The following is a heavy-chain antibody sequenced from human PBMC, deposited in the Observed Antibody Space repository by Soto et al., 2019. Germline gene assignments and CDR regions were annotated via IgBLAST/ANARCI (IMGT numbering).Heavy chain of an antibody. Sequence: GGSLRLSCAASGFAVSSIYMSWVRQAPGKGLEWVAVLYSGGTIYYADSVKGRFTISRNNSKNRLYLQMNSLRAEDTAVYFGARHYCSGGSCYRGVFDYWGQGTLVTVSS. CDR2: LYSGGTI. V-gene: IGHV3-66*04. D-gene: IGHD2-15*01. J-gene: IGHJ4*02. CDR3: ARHYCSGGSCYRGVFDY. CDR1: GFAVSSIY.